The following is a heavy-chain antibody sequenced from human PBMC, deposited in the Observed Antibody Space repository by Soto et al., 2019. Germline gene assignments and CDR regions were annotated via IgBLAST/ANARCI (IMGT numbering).Heavy chain of an antibody. CDR3: ARDRLHYDILTGYSQGYYYGMDV. Sequence: GGSLRLSCAASGFSVTANYMIWVRQAPGKGLEFVSVIWTNGGTLYADSVKGRFILSRDNSMNTVYLQMNSLRVEDTAVYYCARDRLHYDILTGYSQGYYYGMDVWGQGTTVTVSS. V-gene: IGHV3-66*01. J-gene: IGHJ6*02. CDR1: GFSVTANY. D-gene: IGHD3-9*01. CDR2: IWTNGGT.